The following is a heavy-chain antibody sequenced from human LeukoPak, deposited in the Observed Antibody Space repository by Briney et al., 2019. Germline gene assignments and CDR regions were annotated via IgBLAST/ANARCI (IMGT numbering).Heavy chain of an antibody. CDR2: INPDSGGT. V-gene: IGHV1-2*02. CDR1: GYTFTGYY. D-gene: IGHD2-2*02. CDR3: ARLSEGLYHFDS. Sequence: ASVKVSCKASGYTFTGYYMHWVRQAPGQGLEWMGWINPDSGGTKYAQSSQGRVTMTRDTSISTAYMELSRLGSDDTAVYYCARLSEGLYHFDSWGQGTLVTVSS. J-gene: IGHJ4*02.